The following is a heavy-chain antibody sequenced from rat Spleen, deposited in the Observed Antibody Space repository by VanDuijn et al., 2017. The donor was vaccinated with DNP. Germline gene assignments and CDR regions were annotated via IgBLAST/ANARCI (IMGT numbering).Heavy chain of an antibody. CDR1: GFSLTNYH. D-gene: IGHD3-1*01. V-gene: IGHV2-1*01. J-gene: IGHJ4*01. Sequence: QVQLKESGPDLVQPSQTLSLTCTVSGFSLTNYHVHWVRQPPGKGLEWVGVIWSGGSSDYNLGLKSRLSISRDTSKSQIFLKMNSLQTEDTAIYYCTTLGTSTLDAWGQGTSVTVSS. CDR3: TTLGTSTLDA. CDR2: IWSGGSS.